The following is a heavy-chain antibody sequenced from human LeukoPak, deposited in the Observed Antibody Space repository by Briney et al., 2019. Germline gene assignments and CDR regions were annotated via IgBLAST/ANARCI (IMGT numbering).Heavy chain of an antibody. Sequence: PSETLSLTCIVSGGSISSSSYYWGWIRQPPGKGLEWIGSIYNSGNTYYNPSLKSRVTISVYTSKNQFSLKLSSVTAADTAVYYCARERYYYDSSSEGNYWGQGTLVTVSS. D-gene: IGHD3-22*01. CDR1: GGSISSSSYY. V-gene: IGHV4-39*01. CDR3: ARERYYYDSSSEGNY. CDR2: IYNSGNT. J-gene: IGHJ4*02.